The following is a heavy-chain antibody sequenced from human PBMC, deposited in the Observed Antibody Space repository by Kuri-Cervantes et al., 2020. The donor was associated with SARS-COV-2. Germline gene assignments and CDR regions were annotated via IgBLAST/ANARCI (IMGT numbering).Heavy chain of an antibody. J-gene: IGHJ4*02. Sequence: SQTLSLTCAVSGYSISSGYYWSWIRQPPGKGLEWIGYIYYSGSTYYNPSLKSRVTISVDTSKNQFSLKLSSVTAADTAVYYCARSYYDFWSGYSPFDYWGQGTLVTVSS. CDR3: ARSYYDFWSGYSPFDY. CDR1: GYSISSGYY. CDR2: IYYSGST. V-gene: IGHV4-30-4*08. D-gene: IGHD3-3*01.